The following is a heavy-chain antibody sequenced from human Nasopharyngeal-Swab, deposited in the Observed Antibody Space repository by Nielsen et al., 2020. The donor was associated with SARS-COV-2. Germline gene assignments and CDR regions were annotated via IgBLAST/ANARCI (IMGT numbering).Heavy chain of an antibody. CDR1: GYTFISFG. V-gene: IGHV1-18*01. Sequence: ASVKVSCKASGYTFISFGINWVRQAPGQGLEWMGWISPYNSNTNYAQKLQGRVTMTIDTSTSTAYMELRSLRPDDTAVYFCAREIFSGYCSGTRCYGVIYYGMDVWGQGTTVTVSS. D-gene: IGHD2-15*01. CDR3: AREIFSGYCSGTRCYGVIYYGMDV. J-gene: IGHJ6*02. CDR2: ISPYNSNT.